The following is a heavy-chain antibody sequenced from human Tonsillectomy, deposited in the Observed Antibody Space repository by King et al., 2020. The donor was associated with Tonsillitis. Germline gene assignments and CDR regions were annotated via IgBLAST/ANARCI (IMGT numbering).Heavy chain of an antibody. D-gene: IGHD2-15*01. CDR2: IWYDGSKK. CDR3: AKDESWWRPSQNWFDP. J-gene: IGHJ5*02. Sequence: VQLVESGGGVVQPGTSLRLSCAASGFTFSSYSMHWVRQAPGKGLEWVAVIWYDGSKKYYGDFVKGRFTISRDNSKNTLFLQMKSLRGEDTAVYNCAKDESWWRPSQNWFDPWGQGTPVTVSS. V-gene: IGHV3-33*03. CDR1: GFTFSSYS.